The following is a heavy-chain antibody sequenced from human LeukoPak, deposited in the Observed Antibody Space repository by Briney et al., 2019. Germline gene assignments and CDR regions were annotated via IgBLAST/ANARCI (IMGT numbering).Heavy chain of an antibody. Sequence: GGSLRLSCTASGFTFGDYAMSWFRQAPGKGLEWVGFIRSKAYGGTTEYAASVKGRFTISRDDSKSIAYLQMNSLKTEDTAVYYCTRDQGRGSYSFFLYYFDYWGQGTLVTVPS. CDR3: TRDQGRGSYSFFLYYFDY. CDR2: IRSKAYGGTT. D-gene: IGHD1-26*01. V-gene: IGHV3-49*03. CDR1: GFTFGDYA. J-gene: IGHJ4*02.